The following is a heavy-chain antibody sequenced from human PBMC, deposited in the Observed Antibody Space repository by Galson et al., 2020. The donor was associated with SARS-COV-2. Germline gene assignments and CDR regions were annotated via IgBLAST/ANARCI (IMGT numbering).Heavy chain of an antibody. CDR1: GGSISSSSYY. Sequence: SETLSLTCTVSGGSISSSSYYWGWIRQPPGKGLEWIGSIYYSGSTYYNPSLKSRVTISVDTSKNQFSLKLSSVTAADTAVYYCARDGCSSRYYYYYYGMDVWGQGTTVTVSS. V-gene: IGHV4-39*07. CDR3: ARDGCSSRYYYYYYGMDV. CDR2: IYYSGST. J-gene: IGHJ6*02. D-gene: IGHD2-2*01.